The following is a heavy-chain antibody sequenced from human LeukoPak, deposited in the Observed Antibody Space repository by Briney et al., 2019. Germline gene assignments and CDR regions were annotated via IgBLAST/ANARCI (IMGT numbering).Heavy chain of an antibody. J-gene: IGHJ5*01. CDR1: GFTFSNYA. V-gene: IGHV3-23*01. CDR3: VKEGGSFLTWFDS. CDR2: LIDSGDTT. Sequence: GGSLRHSCAASGFTFSNYAMSWVRQAPGKGLEWVSALIDSGDTTYYADSVKGRFTISRDNSKNTLFLQMNSLTAEDTGIYYCVKEGGSFLTWFDSWGQGSLVTVSS. D-gene: IGHD2-15*01.